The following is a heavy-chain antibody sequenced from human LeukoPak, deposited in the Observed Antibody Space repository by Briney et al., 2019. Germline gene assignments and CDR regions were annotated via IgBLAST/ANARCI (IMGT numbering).Heavy chain of an antibody. J-gene: IGHJ4*02. Sequence: GESLKISCKGSGYSFTNYWIGWVRQMPGKGLEWMGIVYPVDSDTRYSPSFQGQVTISADKSISTAYLQWSNLKDSDTAMYYCARHRLLGSYSSSWYVWGDFEYWGQGTLVTVSS. CDR3: ARHRLLGSYSSSWYVWGDFEY. D-gene: IGHD6-13*01. CDR1: GYSFTNYW. V-gene: IGHV5-51*01. CDR2: VYPVDSDT.